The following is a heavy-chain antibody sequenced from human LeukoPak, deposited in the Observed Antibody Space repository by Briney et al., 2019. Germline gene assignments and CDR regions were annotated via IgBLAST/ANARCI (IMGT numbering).Heavy chain of an antibody. CDR1: GGSISGYY. V-gene: IGHV4-59*08. J-gene: IGHJ4*02. CDR2: IHYSGST. Sequence: SETLSLTCTVSGGSISGYYWIWIRQPPGKGLEWIGWIHYSGSTYYNPSLKSRVTISVDTSKNQFSLKLSSVTAADTAVYYCARQLTYYYDSSGYISPYFDYWGQGTLVAVSS. D-gene: IGHD3-22*01. CDR3: ARQLTYYYDSSGYISPYFDY.